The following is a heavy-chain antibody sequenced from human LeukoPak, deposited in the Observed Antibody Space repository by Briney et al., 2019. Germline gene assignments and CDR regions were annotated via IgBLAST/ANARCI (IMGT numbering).Heavy chain of an antibody. Sequence: AGGSLRLSCAGSGFTFGGYGMHWFRQTPGKGLEWVAVIAYDGSRAFYADSVKGRFTISRDNSKNTMSVQMDDLRAEDTAVYYWTRYNNDHFDYWGQGTLVTVSS. CDR1: GFTFGGYG. V-gene: IGHV3-33*01. J-gene: IGHJ4*02. D-gene: IGHD1-14*01. CDR2: IAYDGSRA. CDR3: TRYNNDHFDY.